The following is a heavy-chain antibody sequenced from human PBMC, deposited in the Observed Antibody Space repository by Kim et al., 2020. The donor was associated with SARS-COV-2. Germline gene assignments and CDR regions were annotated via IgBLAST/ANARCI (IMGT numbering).Heavy chain of an antibody. V-gene: IGHV4-34*01. J-gene: IGHJ4*02. CDR3: ARGRQYTPTFPAASYYFDY. CDR1: GGSFSGYY. CDR2: INHSGST. Sequence: SETLSLTCAVYGGSFSGYYWSWIRQPPGKGLEWIGEINHSGSTNYNPSLKSRVTISVDTSKNQFSLKLSSVTAADTAVYYCARGRQYTPTFPAASYYFDYWGQGTLVTVSS. D-gene: IGHD2-2*01.